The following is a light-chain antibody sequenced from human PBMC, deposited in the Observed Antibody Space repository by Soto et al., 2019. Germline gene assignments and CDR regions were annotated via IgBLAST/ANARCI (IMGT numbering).Light chain of an antibody. CDR3: QKYNSAPWT. Sequence: DIQLTQSPSSLSASVGDRVTITCRASQGINIYLAWYQQKPGKVPELLIYGASTLQSGVPSRFSGSGFGTDFTLTISSLQPEDVATYYCQKYNSAPWTFGQGTKVEIK. CDR2: GAS. J-gene: IGKJ1*01. CDR1: QGINIY. V-gene: IGKV1-27*01.